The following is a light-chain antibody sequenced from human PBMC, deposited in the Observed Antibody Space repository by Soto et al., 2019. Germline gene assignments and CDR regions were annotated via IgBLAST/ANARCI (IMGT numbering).Light chain of an antibody. V-gene: IGKV1-39*01. J-gene: IGKJ4*01. CDR1: QSISTY. Sequence: DIQMTQSPSSLSASVGDRVTITCRASQSISTYLNWYQHKPGKAPKLLIYTASSVQSGVPSRFSGSGSGTDFTLTISSLQPEDSATYYCQQSYSTPLFGGGTKVEIK. CDR3: QQSYSTPL. CDR2: TAS.